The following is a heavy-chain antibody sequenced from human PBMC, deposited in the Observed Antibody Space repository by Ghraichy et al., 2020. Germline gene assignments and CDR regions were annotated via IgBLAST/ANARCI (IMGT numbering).Heavy chain of an antibody. CDR2: INHSGST. J-gene: IGHJ2*01. CDR3: ARVRDYYDSSGYNSGGYFDL. D-gene: IGHD3-22*01. Sequence: SETLSLTCNVFGGSFSVYFWNWIRQPPGKGLEYIGEINHSGSTNYNPSLKSRVTISIDTSKNQFSLKLNSVTAADTAIYYCARVRDYYDSSGYNSGGYFDLWGRGTLVTVSS. CDR1: GGSFSVYF. V-gene: IGHV4-34*01.